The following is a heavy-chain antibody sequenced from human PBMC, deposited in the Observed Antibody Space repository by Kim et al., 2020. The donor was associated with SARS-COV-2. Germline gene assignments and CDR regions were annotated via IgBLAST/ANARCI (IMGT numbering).Heavy chain of an antibody. V-gene: IGHV4-59*01. CDR1: GGSISSYY. D-gene: IGHD1-26*01. Sequence: SDTLSLTCTVSGGSISSYYWSWIRQPPGKGLEWIGYIYYSGSTNYNPSLKSRVTISVDTSKNQFSLKLSSVTAADTAVYYWASLVGGTRGGWYYYYGMDVWGQGTTVTVSS. J-gene: IGHJ6*02. CDR3: ASLVGGTRGGWYYYYGMDV. CDR2: IYYSGST.